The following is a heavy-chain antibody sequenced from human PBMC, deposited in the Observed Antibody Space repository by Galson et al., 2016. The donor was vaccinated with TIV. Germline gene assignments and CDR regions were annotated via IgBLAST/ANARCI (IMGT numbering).Heavy chain of an antibody. CDR2: LYRGDGT. CDR3: ARRLPAGDVGAFHI. CDR1: GFTVTDNY. D-gene: IGHD1-26*01. V-gene: IGHV3-53*05. Sequence: SLRLSCAASGFTVTDNYINWVRQAPGKGLEWVSVLYRGDGTHYADSVKGRFTVSRDYSKNTLYLQMNSLRIDDTAVYYCARRLPAGDVGAFHIWGQGTMVSVSS. J-gene: IGHJ3*02.